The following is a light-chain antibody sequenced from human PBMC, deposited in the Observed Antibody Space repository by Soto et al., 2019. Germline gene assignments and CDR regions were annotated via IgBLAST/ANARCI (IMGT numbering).Light chain of an antibody. CDR2: AAS. CDR3: QQYNSYRT. V-gene: IGKV1-5*01. CDR1: QSISGW. Sequence: DIQMTQSPSTLSASVGDRVTITCRASQSISGWLAWYQQKPGKAPKLLIYAASTLQSGVPSRFSGSGSGTEFTLTINSLQPEDFATYYCQQYNSYRTFGQGTKVDIK. J-gene: IGKJ1*01.